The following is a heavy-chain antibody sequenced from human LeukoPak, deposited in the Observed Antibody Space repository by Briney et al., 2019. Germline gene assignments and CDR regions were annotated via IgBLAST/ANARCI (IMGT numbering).Heavy chain of an antibody. CDR3: ARAPDYDFWSGYYTDYYYYGMDV. V-gene: IGHV3-21*01. CDR1: GFTFSSYS. CDR2: ISSSSSYI. J-gene: IGHJ6*02. D-gene: IGHD3-3*01. Sequence: GSLRLSCAASGFTFSSYSMNWVRQAPGKGLEWVSSISSSSSYIYYADSVKGRFAISRDNAKNSLYLQMNSLRAEDTAVYYCARAPDYDFWSGYYTDYYYYGMDVWGQGTTVTVSS.